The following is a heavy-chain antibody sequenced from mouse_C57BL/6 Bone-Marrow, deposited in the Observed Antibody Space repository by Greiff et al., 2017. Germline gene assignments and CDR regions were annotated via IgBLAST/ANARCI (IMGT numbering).Heavy chain of an antibody. D-gene: IGHD2-1*01. CDR3: ASYGNYVGYYAMDY. Sequence: QVQLQQPGAELVKPGASVKLSCKASGYTFTSYWMHWVKQRPGQGLEWIGMIHPNSGSTNSNEKFKSKATLTVDKSSSTAYMQLSSLTSEDSAVYYCASYGNYVGYYAMDYWGQGTSVTVSS. CDR2: IHPNSGST. V-gene: IGHV1-64*01. CDR1: GYTFTSYW. J-gene: IGHJ4*01.